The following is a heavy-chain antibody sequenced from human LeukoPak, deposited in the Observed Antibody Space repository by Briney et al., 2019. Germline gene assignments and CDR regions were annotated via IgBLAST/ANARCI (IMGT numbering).Heavy chain of an antibody. CDR1: GGSISSGGYN. J-gene: IGHJ5*02. D-gene: IGHD1-26*01. CDR2: IYYSGST. Sequence: SQTLSLTCTVSGGSISSGGYNWSWIRQHPGKGLEWIGYIYYSGSTYYNPSLKSRVTISVDTSKNQFSLKLSSVTAADTAVYYCARAGAGRQGDPWGQGTLVTVSS. V-gene: IGHV4-31*03. CDR3: ARAGAGRQGDP.